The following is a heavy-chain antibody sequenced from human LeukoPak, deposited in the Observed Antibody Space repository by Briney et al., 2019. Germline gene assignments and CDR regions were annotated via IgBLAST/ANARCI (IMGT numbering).Heavy chain of an antibody. CDR3: ARFSYGSGSYRSLFDY. J-gene: IGHJ4*02. CDR2: INPSGGST. D-gene: IGHD3-10*01. V-gene: IGHV1-46*01. CDR1: GYTFTSYY. Sequence: ASVKVSCKASGYTFTSYYMHWVRQAPGQGLEWMGIINPSGGSTNYAQKFQGRVTMTRDTSKNTVYMELSSLRSEDTAVYYCARFSYGSGSYRSLFDYWGQGTLVTVSS.